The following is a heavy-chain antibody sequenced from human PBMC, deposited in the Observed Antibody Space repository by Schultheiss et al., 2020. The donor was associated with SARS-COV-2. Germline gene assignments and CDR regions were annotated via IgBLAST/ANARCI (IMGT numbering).Heavy chain of an antibody. CDR3: AKVGIAARPTDYYYYYYYMDV. CDR1: GFTFSGSA. D-gene: IGHD6-6*01. V-gene: IGHV3-48*01. Sequence: GGSLRLSCAASGFTFSGSAMHWVRQASGKGLEWVSYISSSSSTIYYADSVKGRFTISRDNSKNTLYLQMNSLRAEDTAVYYCAKVGIAARPTDYYYYYYYMDVWGKGTTVTVSS. J-gene: IGHJ6*03. CDR2: ISSSSSTI.